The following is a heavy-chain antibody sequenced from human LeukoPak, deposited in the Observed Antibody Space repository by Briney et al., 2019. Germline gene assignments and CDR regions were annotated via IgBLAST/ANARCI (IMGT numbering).Heavy chain of an antibody. V-gene: IGHV3-53*01. J-gene: IGHJ4*02. CDR2: IYSGGST. Sequence: GGSLRLSCAASGFTVSSNYMSWVRQAPGKGLEWVSVIYSGGSTYYADSVKGRFTISRDNSKNALYLQMNSLRAEDTAVYYCARDFPGIAVAGTRPLDYWGQGTLVTVSS. D-gene: IGHD6-19*01. CDR3: ARDFPGIAVAGTRPLDY. CDR1: GFTVSSNY.